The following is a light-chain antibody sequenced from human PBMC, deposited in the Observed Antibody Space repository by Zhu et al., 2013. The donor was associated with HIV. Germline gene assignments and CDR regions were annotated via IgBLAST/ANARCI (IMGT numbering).Light chain of an antibody. CDR3: NSWDSSGNHPV. Sequence: SYVLTQPPSVSVAPGKTASITCGGNNIGSKSVHWYQQKPGQAPVLVIFDDSDRPSGIPERFSGSSSGNTASLTITGAQAEDEADYYCNSWDSSGNHPVFGGGTKLTVL. CDR2: DDS. J-gene: IGLJ2*01. V-gene: IGLV3-21*01. CDR1: NIGSKS.